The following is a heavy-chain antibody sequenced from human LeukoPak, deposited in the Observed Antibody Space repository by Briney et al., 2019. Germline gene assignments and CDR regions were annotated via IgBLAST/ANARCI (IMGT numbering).Heavy chain of an antibody. D-gene: IGHD3-10*01. CDR2: IIPIFGIA. CDR1: GGTFSSYA. CDR3: ATLSMVRGVMFDY. Sequence: ASVKVSCKASGGTFSSYAISWVRQAPGQGLEWMGRIIPIFGIANYAQKFQGRVTITADKSASTAYMELSSPRSEDTAVYYCATLSMVRGVMFDYWGQGTLVTVSS. J-gene: IGHJ4*02. V-gene: IGHV1-69*04.